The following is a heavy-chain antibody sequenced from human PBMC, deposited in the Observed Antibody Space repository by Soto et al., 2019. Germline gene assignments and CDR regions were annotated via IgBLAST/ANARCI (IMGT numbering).Heavy chain of an antibody. J-gene: IGHJ4*02. D-gene: IGHD1-26*01. CDR1: GFTFDDYI. CDR2: ISWDGDST. V-gene: IGHV3-43*01. CDR3: AKDGNSGSYYLFDY. Sequence: EVQLVESGGVVVQPGGSLRLSCAASGFTFDDYIMHWVRQAPGKGLEWVSLISWDGDSTYYADSVEGRFTISRDNSKNSLYLQMNSLRTEDTALYYCAKDGNSGSYYLFDYWGQGTLVTVSS.